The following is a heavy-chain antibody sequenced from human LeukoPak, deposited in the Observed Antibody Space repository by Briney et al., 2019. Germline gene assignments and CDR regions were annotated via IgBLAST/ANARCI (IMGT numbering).Heavy chain of an antibody. CDR3: ARATIVEDRSGYYYLY. D-gene: IGHD3-22*01. Sequence: SETLSLTCAVYGGSFSGYYWSWIRQPPGKGLEWIGEINHSGSTNYNPSLKSRVTISVDTSKNQFSLKLSSVTAADTAVYYCARATIVEDRSGYYYLYWGQGTLVTVSS. V-gene: IGHV4-34*01. CDR2: INHSGST. J-gene: IGHJ4*02. CDR1: GGSFSGYY.